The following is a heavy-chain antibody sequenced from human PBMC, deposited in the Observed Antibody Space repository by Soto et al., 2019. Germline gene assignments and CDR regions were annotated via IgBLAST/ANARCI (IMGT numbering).Heavy chain of an antibody. Sequence: QVQLVQSGAEVKKPGSSVKVSCKASGGTFSSYAISWVRQATGQGLEWMGGLIPIFGTANYAEKFQGRVTITADESTSTAYRELSSLRSEHTAMYYCAIVPHNYYDSTLTAFDIWGQGTMVTVSS. D-gene: IGHD3-22*01. CDR1: GGTFSSYA. J-gene: IGHJ3*02. V-gene: IGHV1-69*01. CDR3: AIVPHNYYDSTLTAFDI. CDR2: LIPIFGTA.